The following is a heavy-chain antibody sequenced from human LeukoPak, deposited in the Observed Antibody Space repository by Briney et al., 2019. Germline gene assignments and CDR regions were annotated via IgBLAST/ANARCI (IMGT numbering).Heavy chain of an antibody. CDR1: GFSFISYG. J-gene: IGHJ4*02. D-gene: IGHD4-17*01. CDR3: AKRPSDYGDYVTYFDY. V-gene: IGHV3-30*18. CDR2: ISDDGRNK. Sequence: GGSLRLSCAASGFSFISYGMHWVRQAPAKVLEWVGVISDDGRNKKYADSVKGLFTISRDNSKDTLYLQMNSLRDEDTAVYYCAKRPSDYGDYVTYFDYWGQGTLVTVSS.